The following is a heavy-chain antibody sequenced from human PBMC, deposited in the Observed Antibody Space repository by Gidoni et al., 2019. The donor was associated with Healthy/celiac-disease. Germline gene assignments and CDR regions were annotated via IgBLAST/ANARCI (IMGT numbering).Heavy chain of an antibody. Sequence: QLQLQESGPGLVKPSETLSLTCTVSGGSISSSSYYWGWIRQPPGKGLEWIGSIYYSGSTYYNPSLKSRVTISVDTSKNQFSLKLSSVTAADTAVYYCASRTYYDILTGYSYYYYYGMDVWGQGTTVTVSS. V-gene: IGHV4-39*01. CDR2: IYYSGST. D-gene: IGHD3-9*01. CDR3: ASRTYYDILTGYSYYYYYGMDV. J-gene: IGHJ6*02. CDR1: GGSISSSSYY.